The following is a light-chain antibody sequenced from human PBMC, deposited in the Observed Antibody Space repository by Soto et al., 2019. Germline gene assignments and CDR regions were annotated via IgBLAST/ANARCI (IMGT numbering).Light chain of an antibody. Sequence: DIQMTQSPSTLSASVGDRVTITCRASQSISSRLAWYQLKPGKAPKLLIYEASGLKSGVPSRFSGSGSGTEFTLTIRRLQPDDFATYFCQQYDTYSPTWAFGQGTKVDIK. V-gene: IGKV1-5*03. CDR2: EAS. CDR3: QQYDTYSPTWA. J-gene: IGKJ1*01. CDR1: QSISSR.